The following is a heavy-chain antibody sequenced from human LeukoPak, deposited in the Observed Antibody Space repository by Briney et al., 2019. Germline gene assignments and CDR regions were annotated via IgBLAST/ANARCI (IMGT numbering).Heavy chain of an antibody. CDR3: ASHPNVLLWFGEFHY. CDR2: IYPGDSDT. D-gene: IGHD3-10*01. J-gene: IGHJ4*02. Sequence: GESLKISCKGSGYSFTSYWIGWVRQMPGKGLEWMGIIYPGDSDTRYSPSFQGQVTISADKSISTAYPQWSSLKASDTAMYYCASHPNVLLWFGEFHYWGQGTLVTVSS. CDR1: GYSFTSYW. V-gene: IGHV5-51*01.